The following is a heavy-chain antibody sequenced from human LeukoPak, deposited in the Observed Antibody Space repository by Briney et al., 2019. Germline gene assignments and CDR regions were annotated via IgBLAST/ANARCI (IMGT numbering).Heavy chain of an antibody. CDR1: GYTFTSYG. J-gene: IGHJ4*02. D-gene: IGHD2-15*01. V-gene: IGHV1-18*01. Sequence: GASVKVSCKASGYTFTSYGISWVRQAPGQGLEWMGWISTYNDNTNYAQKLQGRVTMTTDTSTSTAYMELRSLRSDDTAVYYCARDNSAIVVVVADLDYWGQGTLVTVSS. CDR2: ISTYNDNT. CDR3: ARDNSAIVVVVADLDY.